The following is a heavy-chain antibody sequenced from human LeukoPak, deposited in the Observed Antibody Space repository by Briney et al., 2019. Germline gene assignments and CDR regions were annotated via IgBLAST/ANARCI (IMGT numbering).Heavy chain of an antibody. V-gene: IGHV3-11*01. CDR2: ISSRGSVM. CDR1: GITFSDYH. D-gene: IGHD1-26*01. J-gene: IGHJ4*02. Sequence: GGSLRLSCAASGITFSDYHMNWIRQAPGKGLEWVSYISSRGSVMYYADSVQGRFTISRDTAKNSWYLQMNSLRVEDTAVYYSSGRGAGPYYFEYWGQGTLVTVSS. CDR3: SGRGAGPYYFEY.